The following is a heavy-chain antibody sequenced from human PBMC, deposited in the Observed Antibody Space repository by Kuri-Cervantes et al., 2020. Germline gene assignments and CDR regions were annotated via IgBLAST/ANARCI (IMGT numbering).Heavy chain of an antibody. CDR1: SYSISSGSY. Sequence: SETLSLTCVVSSYSISSGSYWAWVRQPPGKGPEWIGTIFHSGSTYYTPSLKSRVTISVDTSKNQFSLKLTSVTAADTAVYYCARGFRLYYYDSSGYYYYFDSWGQGTLVTVSS. D-gene: IGHD3-22*01. J-gene: IGHJ4*02. CDR2: IFHSGST. CDR3: ARGFRLYYYDSSGYYYYFDS. V-gene: IGHV4-38-2*01.